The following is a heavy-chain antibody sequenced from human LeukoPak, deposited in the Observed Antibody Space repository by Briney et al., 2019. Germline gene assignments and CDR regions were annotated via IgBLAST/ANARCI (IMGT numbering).Heavy chain of an antibody. J-gene: IGHJ4*02. Sequence: SETLSLTCTISGGSISSYYWSWIRQTAGKGLEWIGRLSTSGTTNYNPSLKSRVTMSVDTSKNQFSLNLTSVTAADTAVYYCARARGQSGVDYWGQGTLVTVSS. CDR2: LSTSGTT. D-gene: IGHD3-10*01. CDR3: ARARGQSGVDY. V-gene: IGHV4-4*07. CDR1: GGSISSYY.